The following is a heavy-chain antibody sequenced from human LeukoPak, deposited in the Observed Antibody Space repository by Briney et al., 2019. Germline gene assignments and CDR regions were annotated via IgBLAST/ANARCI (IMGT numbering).Heavy chain of an antibody. CDR1: GYIFASYG. D-gene: IGHD7-27*01. CDR3: ARVRRKDWGQTL. V-gene: IGHV1-18*01. Sequence: GASVKVSCKTSGYIFASYGVTWVRQAPGQGLEWMGWISPYSGNTNYAQKFQGRVTMTTDTSTTTAYMELRSLRSDDTALYYCARVRRKDWGQTLWGQGTLVTVSS. CDR2: ISPYSGNT. J-gene: IGHJ4*02.